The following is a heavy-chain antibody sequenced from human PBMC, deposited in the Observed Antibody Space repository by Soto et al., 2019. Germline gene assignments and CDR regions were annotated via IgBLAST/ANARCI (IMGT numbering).Heavy chain of an antibody. CDR3: TGGYCTGGTCYSGYFQH. CDR1: GFTFSGST. V-gene: IGHV3-73*02. CDR2: IRSKANDYAT. J-gene: IGHJ1*01. D-gene: IGHD2-15*01. Sequence: EVQLVQSGGGLVQPGGSLKLSCAASGFTFSGSTVHWVRQASGEGLQWVGRIRSKANDYATTYIASVKGRFTISRSDSRNTASLQMSDLKTYDTAVYYCTGGYCTGGTCYSGYFQHWGQGALVTVFS.